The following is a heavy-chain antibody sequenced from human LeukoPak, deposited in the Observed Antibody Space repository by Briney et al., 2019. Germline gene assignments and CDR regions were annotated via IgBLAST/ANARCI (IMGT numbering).Heavy chain of an antibody. D-gene: IGHD6-25*01. Sequence: SVNVSFKASGVTFSNYAISWVRQAPGQGLEWLGGIIPMFGTAKYAQKFQGRVTITTDESTTTAYLELISLRFEATAVYYCLRRQALRGRHRAFDPWGQGTLVTVTS. V-gene: IGHV1-69*05. CDR2: IIPMFGTA. J-gene: IGHJ5*02. CDR1: GVTFSNYA. CDR3: LRRQALRGRHRAFDP.